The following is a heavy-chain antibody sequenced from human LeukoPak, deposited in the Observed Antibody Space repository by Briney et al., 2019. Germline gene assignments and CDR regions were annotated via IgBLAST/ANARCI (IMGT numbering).Heavy chain of an antibody. CDR2: IIPIFGTA. J-gene: IGHJ4*02. CDR1: GGTFSSYA. CDR3: ARGTGEGYSYGRYYFDH. Sequence: ASVKVSCKASGGTFSSYAISWVRQAPGQGLEWMGGIIPIFGTANYAQKFQGRVTITADKSTSTAYMELSSLRSEDTAVYYCARGTGEGYSYGRYYFDHWGQGTLVTVSS. D-gene: IGHD5-18*01. V-gene: IGHV1-69*06.